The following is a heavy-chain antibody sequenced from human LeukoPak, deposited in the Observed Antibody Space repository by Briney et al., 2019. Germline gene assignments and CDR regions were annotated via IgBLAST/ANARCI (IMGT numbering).Heavy chain of an antibody. J-gene: IGHJ6*02. CDR1: GGSISSYY. CDR3: ARAPMVRGVVPYYYYGMDV. D-gene: IGHD3-10*01. V-gene: IGHV4-34*01. CDR2: INHSGST. Sequence: SETLSLTCTVSGGSISSYYWSWIRQPPGKGLEWIGEINHSGSTNYNPSLKSRVTISVDTSKNQFSLKLSSVTAADTAVYYCARAPMVRGVVPYYYYGMDVWGQGTTVTVSS.